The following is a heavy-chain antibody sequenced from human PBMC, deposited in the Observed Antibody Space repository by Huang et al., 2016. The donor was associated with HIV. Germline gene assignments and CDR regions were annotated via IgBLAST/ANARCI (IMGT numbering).Heavy chain of an antibody. Sequence: EVQLVESGGGLIEPGGSLRLSCAASGFTVRSHYMSWVRQAPGKGPEWVSAIHIGGSTYDRDSVNGRFTISRDNSKNTLYLQMSSLRVEDTAIYYCAREGQAQGYRMGSWDYWGQGTLVAVSS. J-gene: IGHJ4*02. CDR3: AREGQAQGYRMGSWDY. D-gene: IGHD3-16*02. CDR1: GFTVRSHY. CDR2: IHIGGST. V-gene: IGHV3-53*01.